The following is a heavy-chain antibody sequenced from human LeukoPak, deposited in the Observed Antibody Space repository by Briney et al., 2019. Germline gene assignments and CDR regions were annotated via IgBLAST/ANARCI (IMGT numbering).Heavy chain of an antibody. Sequence: GRSLRLSCAASGFTFSSYWMSWVRQAPGKGLEWVANIKQDGSEKYYVDSVKGRFTISRDNAKNSLYLQMNSLRAEDTAVYYCARCCSGGSCYRSYYYYYGMGVWGQGTTVTVSS. CDR3: ARCCSGGSCYRSYYYYYGMGV. D-gene: IGHD2-15*01. CDR2: IKQDGSEK. J-gene: IGHJ6*02. CDR1: GFTFSSYW. V-gene: IGHV3-7*01.